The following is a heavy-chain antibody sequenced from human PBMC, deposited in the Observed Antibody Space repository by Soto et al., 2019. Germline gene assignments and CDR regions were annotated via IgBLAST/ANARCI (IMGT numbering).Heavy chain of an antibody. V-gene: IGHV5-51*01. Sequence: PGESLKISCKGSGYSFTSYWIVWVRQMPGKGLEWMGIIYPGDSDTRYSPSFQGQVTISADNSITTAYLQWSSLKASDTAMYYCARLTGYADPYYYYGMDVWGQGTTVTVSS. D-gene: IGHD4-17*01. CDR3: ARLTGYADPYYYYGMDV. CDR1: GYSFTSYW. J-gene: IGHJ6*02. CDR2: IYPGDSDT.